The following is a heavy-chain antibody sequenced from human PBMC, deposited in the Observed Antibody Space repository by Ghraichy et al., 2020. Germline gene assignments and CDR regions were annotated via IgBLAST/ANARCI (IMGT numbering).Heavy chain of an antibody. D-gene: IGHD1-26*01. CDR2: IRYDGSNK. CDR1: GFTFSSYG. V-gene: IGHV3-30*02. J-gene: IGHJ4*02. Sequence: GGSLRLSCAASGFTFSSYGMHWVRQAPGKGLEWVAFIRYDGSNKYYADSVKGRFTISRDNSKNTLYLQMNSLRAEDTAVYYCAVGATSSFDYWGQGTLVTVSS. CDR3: AVGATSSFDY.